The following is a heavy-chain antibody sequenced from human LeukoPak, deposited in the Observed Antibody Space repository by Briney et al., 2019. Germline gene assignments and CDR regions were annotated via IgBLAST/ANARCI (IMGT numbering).Heavy chain of an antibody. CDR2: ISAYNGNT. CDR3: ARAPPGYCTSTSCYIGY. CDR1: GYTFTNYG. V-gene: IGHV1-18*01. D-gene: IGHD2-2*02. Sequence: ASVKVSCKASGYTFTNYGISWVRQAPGQGLEWMGWISAYNGNTNYAQKLQGRVTMTTDTSTSTAYMELRSLRSDDTAVYYCARAPPGYCTSTSCYIGYWGQGTLVTVSS. J-gene: IGHJ4*02.